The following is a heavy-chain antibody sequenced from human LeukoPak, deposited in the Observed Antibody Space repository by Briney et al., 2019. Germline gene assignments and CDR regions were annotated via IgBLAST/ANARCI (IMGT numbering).Heavy chain of an antibody. J-gene: IGHJ4*02. CDR2: IYHSEIT. CDR3: AREVAVAGYGDYFDY. V-gene: IGHV4-30-2*01. Sequence: SETLSLTCTVSGDSISSGDYYWSWIRQPPGKGLEWIGYIYHSEITYYNPSLKSRVTISVDRSKDQFSLKLSSVTAADTTVYYCAREVAVAGYGDYFDYWGQGTLVTVSS. D-gene: IGHD6-19*01. CDR1: GDSISSGDYY.